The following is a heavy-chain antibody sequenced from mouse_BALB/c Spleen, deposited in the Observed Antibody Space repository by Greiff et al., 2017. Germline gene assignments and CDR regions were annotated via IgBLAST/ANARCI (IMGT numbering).Heavy chain of an antibody. D-gene: IGHD2-1*01. J-gene: IGHJ3*01. CDR3: ADDSGNYVWFAY. V-gene: IGHV1S135*01. CDR1: GYSFTGYN. Sequence: VQLQQSGPELVKPGASVKISCTASGYSFTGYNMNWVKQSTGKSLEWIGNIDPYYGGTSYNQKFTSKATMTVDTSSSTAYMQLSSLASEDSALCYCADDSGNYVWFAYWGQGTLVTVSA. CDR2: IDPYYGGT.